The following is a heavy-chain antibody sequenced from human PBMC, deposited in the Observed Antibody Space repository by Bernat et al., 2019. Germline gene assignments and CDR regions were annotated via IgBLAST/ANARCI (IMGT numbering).Heavy chain of an antibody. CDR2: IYSGGST. CDR1: GFTVSSNY. Sequence: EVQLVESGGGLVQPGGSLRLSCAASGFTVSSNYMSWVRQAPGKGLEWVSVIYSGGSTYYADSVKGRFTISRDNSKNTLYLQMNSLRAEDTAVYYCARDVHYSGYDYSEYFQHWGQGTLVTVSS. CDR3: ARDVHYSGYDYSEYFQH. V-gene: IGHV3-66*01. D-gene: IGHD5-12*01. J-gene: IGHJ1*01.